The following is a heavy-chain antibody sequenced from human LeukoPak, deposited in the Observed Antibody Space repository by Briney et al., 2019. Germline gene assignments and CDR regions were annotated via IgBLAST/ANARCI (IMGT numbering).Heavy chain of an antibody. V-gene: IGHV4-59*01. CDR1: GGSISSNY. J-gene: IGHJ5*02. D-gene: IGHD6-19*01. CDR3: ARDVSVAGNNWFDP. CDR2: IYYSGST. Sequence: SETLSLTCTVSGGSISSNYWSWIRQPPGKGLEWIGYIYYSGSTNYNPSLKSRVTISVDTSKNQFSLKLSSVTAADTAVYFCARDVSVAGNNWFDPWGQGTLVTVSS.